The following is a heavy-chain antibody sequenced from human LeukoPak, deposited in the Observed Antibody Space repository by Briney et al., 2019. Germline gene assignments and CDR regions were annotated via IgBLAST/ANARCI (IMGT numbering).Heavy chain of an antibody. CDR3: ARDPGSIVGATYYYYYGMDV. V-gene: IGHV1-69*04. Sequence: SVKVSCKASGGTFSSYAINWVRQAPGQGLEWMGRIIPILGIANYAQKFQGGVTITADKSTSTAYMELSSLRSEDTAVYYCARDPGSIVGATYYYYYGMDVWGQGTTVTVSS. CDR2: IIPILGIA. J-gene: IGHJ6*02. CDR1: GGTFSSYA. D-gene: IGHD1-26*01.